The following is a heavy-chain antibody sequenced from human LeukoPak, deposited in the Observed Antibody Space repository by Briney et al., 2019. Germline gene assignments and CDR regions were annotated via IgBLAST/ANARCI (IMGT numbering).Heavy chain of an antibody. D-gene: IGHD2-2*01. Sequence: GGSLRLSCAAFGFSFSEYWMSWVRQAPGKGLEWVAVVSYDETNKYYADSVKGRFTISRDNSKNTVYLQMSSLRAEDTAMYYCARAFGCSGTSCHARWGYYYYAMDVWGQGTTVTVSS. CDR2: VSYDETNK. CDR3: ARAFGCSGTSCHARWGYYYYAMDV. V-gene: IGHV3-30*03. CDR1: GFSFSEYW. J-gene: IGHJ6*02.